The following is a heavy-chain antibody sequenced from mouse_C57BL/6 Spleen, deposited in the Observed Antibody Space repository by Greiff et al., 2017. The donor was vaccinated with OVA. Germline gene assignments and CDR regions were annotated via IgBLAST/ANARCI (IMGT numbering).Heavy chain of an antibody. CDR1: GYTFTSYW. Sequence: QVQLKQPGAELVKPGASVKMSCKASGYTFTSYWITWVKQRPGQGLEWIGDIYPGSGSTNYNEKFKSKATLTVDTSSSTAYMQLSSLTSEDSAVYYCARYPDGYYPNWYFDVWGTGTTVTVSS. V-gene: IGHV1-55*01. D-gene: IGHD2-3*01. J-gene: IGHJ1*03. CDR2: IYPGSGST. CDR3: ARYPDGYYPNWYFDV.